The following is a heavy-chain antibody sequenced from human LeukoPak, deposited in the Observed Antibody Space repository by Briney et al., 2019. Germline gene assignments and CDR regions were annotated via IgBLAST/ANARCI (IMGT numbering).Heavy chain of an antibody. V-gene: IGHV1-2*02. J-gene: IGHJ4*02. CDR3: ARVPGGAAYDLDH. CDR2: INSNSGAT. Sequence: ASVKVSCKASGYTFSDYYIHWVRQAPGQGLEWMGWINSNSGATHYAQKFQGRVTMTRDTSISTAYMELSRLRSDDTAVYYCARVPGGAAYDLDHWGEGTLVIVSS. CDR1: GYTFSDYY. D-gene: IGHD2-21*01.